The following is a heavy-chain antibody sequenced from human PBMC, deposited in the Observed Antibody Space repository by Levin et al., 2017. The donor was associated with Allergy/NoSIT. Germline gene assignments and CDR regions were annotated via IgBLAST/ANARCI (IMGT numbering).Heavy chain of an antibody. V-gene: IGHV3-11*01. D-gene: IGHD5-24*01. CDR2: ISSSGSTI. Sequence: GESLKISCAASGFTFSDYYMSWIRQAPGKGLEWVSYISSSGSTIYYADSVKGRFTISRDNAKNSLYLQMNSLRAEDTAVYYCARDQGRDGYNYRWRKDDFTFDIWGQGTMVTVSS. CDR3: ARDQGRDGYNYRWRKDDFTFDI. J-gene: IGHJ3*02. CDR1: GFTFSDYY.